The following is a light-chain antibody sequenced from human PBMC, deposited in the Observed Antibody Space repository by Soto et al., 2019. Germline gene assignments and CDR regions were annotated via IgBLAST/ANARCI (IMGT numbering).Light chain of an antibody. CDR1: SSDIGSYNY. V-gene: IGLV2-14*01. CDR3: SSYTSSATPV. Sequence: QSALTQPASVSGSPGQSITISCTGTSSDIGSYNYVSWYQQHPGKAPKLMIYDVSNRPSGVSNRFSCSKSGNTASLTISGLQAEDEADYYCSSYTSSATPVFGGGTKLTVL. CDR2: DVS. J-gene: IGLJ2*01.